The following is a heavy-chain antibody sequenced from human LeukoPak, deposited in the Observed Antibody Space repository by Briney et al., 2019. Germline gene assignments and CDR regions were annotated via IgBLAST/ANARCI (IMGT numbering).Heavy chain of an antibody. Sequence: SETLSLTCTVSGGSVNSGSYYWNWIRQPPGKGLEWIGYIYYSGSTNYNPSLKSRVTISVDTSKNQFSLKLSSVTAADTAVYYCARAAYSWSYHSDYWGQGTLVTVSS. V-gene: IGHV4-61*01. CDR2: IYYSGST. D-gene: IGHD1-26*01. CDR1: GGSVNSGSYY. J-gene: IGHJ4*02. CDR3: ARAAYSWSYHSDY.